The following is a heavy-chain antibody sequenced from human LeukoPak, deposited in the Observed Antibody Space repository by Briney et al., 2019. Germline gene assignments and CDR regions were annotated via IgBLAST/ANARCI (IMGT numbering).Heavy chain of an antibody. D-gene: IGHD3-22*01. CDR2: ISYSGST. CDR1: GGSITSHF. J-gene: IGHJ4*02. CDR3: ARIYDSSDYSTYYFDY. V-gene: IGHV4-59*08. Sequence: SETLSLTCTVSGGSITSHFWSWIRQPPWKGLEWIGYISYSGSTNYNSSLKSRVTISVDTSKNQFSLKVSSVTAADTAVYYCARIYDSSDYSTYYFDYWGQGTLVTVSS.